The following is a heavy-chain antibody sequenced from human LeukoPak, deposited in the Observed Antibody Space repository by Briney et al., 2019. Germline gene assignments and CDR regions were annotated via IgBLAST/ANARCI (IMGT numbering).Heavy chain of an antibody. V-gene: IGHV3-30-3*01. D-gene: IGHD6-19*01. J-gene: IGHJ4*02. Sequence: GRSLRLSCAASGFTFSSYAMHWVRQAPGKGPELVAVISYDGSNKYYADSVKGRFTISRDNSKNKLYLQMNSLRAEDTAVYYCARERSIAVAGSTPKFDYWGQGTLVTVSS. CDR1: GFTFSSYA. CDR2: ISYDGSNK. CDR3: ARERSIAVAGSTPKFDY.